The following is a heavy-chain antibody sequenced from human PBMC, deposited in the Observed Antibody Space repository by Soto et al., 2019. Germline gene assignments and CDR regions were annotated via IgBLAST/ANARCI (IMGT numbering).Heavy chain of an antibody. CDR2: IYYSGST. CDR1: GGSISSYY. Sequence: QVQLQESGPGLVKPSETLSLTCTVSGGSISSYYWSWIRQPPGKGLEWIGYIYYSGSTNYNPSLTSRATISVDTSKNQFSLKLSSVTAADTAVYYCARQVGGWAPWYFDYWGQGTLVTVSS. CDR3: ARQVGGWAPWYFDY. D-gene: IGHD6-19*01. V-gene: IGHV4-59*08. J-gene: IGHJ4*02.